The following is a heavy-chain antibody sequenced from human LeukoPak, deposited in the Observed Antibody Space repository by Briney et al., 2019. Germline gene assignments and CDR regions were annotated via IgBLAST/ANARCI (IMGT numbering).Heavy chain of an antibody. Sequence: PGGSLRLSCAASGFTFSSYEMNWVRQAPGKGLEWVSYISSNGSPIFYADSVKGRFTISRDNAESSLYLQMNSLRDEDTAVYYCARVYSSGWPFDYWGQGTLVTVSS. CDR1: GFTFSSYE. CDR2: ISSNGSPI. D-gene: IGHD6-19*01. J-gene: IGHJ4*02. CDR3: ARVYSSGWPFDY. V-gene: IGHV3-48*03.